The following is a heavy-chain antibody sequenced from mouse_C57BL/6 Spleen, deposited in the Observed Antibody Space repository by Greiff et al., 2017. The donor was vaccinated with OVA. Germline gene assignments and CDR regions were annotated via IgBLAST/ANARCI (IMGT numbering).Heavy chain of an antibody. J-gene: IGHJ3*01. CDR3: ARDDPWFAY. Sequence: QVQLQQSGPELVKPGASVKISCKASGYAFSSSWMNWVKQRHGKGLEWIGRIYPGDGDTNYNGKFKGKATLTADKSSSTAYMQLSSLTSEDSAVYFCARDDPWFAYWGQGTLVTVSA. CDR1: GYAFSSSW. CDR2: IYPGDGDT. V-gene: IGHV1-82*01.